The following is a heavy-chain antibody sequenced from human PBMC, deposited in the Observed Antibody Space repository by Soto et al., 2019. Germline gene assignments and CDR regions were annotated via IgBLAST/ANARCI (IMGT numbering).Heavy chain of an antibody. CDR1: GFTFSSSG. Sequence: EGQLLQSGGGLVQPGESLRLSCAASGFTFSSSGMSWVRQAPGKGLEWVSSISIRGDYRYYADSVKGRFTISRDNSKNPLYLQMSSLTAEDTALYYCANQGGFDFWGQGTMVAVSS. CDR2: ISIRGDYR. J-gene: IGHJ3*01. D-gene: IGHD2-15*01. V-gene: IGHV3-23*01. CDR3: ANQGGFDF.